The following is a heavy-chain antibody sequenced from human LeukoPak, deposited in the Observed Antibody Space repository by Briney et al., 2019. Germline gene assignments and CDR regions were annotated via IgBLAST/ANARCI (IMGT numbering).Heavy chain of an antibody. CDR2: IKEDGSDK. D-gene: IGHD6-19*01. Sequence: PGGSLRLSCAASEFKLSRFGMHWVRQSPGKGLEWVANIKEDGSDKYYVDSVKGRFTISRDNAKNSLYLQMNSLRAEDTAVYYCARNSGWFRFDYWGQGTLVTVSS. J-gene: IGHJ4*02. V-gene: IGHV3-7*03. CDR3: ARNSGWFRFDY. CDR1: EFKLSRFG.